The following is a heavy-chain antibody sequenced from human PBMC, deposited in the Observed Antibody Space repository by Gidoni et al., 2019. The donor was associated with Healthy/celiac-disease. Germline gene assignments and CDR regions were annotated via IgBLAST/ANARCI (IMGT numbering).Heavy chain of an antibody. J-gene: IGHJ6*02. CDR1: GFTFSDYY. Sequence: QVQLVESGGGLVKPGGSLRLSCAASGFTFSDYYMSWIRQAPGKGLEWVSYISSSGSTIYYADSVKGRFTISRDNAKNSLYLQMNSLRAEDTAVYYCARDSELECGGDCPQYYYYGMDVWGQGTTVTVSS. CDR3: ARDSELECGGDCPQYYYYGMDV. D-gene: IGHD2-21*02. V-gene: IGHV3-11*04. CDR2: ISSSGSTI.